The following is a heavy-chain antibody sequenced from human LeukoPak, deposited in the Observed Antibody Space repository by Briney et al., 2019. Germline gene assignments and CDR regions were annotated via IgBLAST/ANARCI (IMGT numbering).Heavy chain of an antibody. J-gene: IGHJ4*02. Sequence: SSETLSLTCAVYGGSFSGYYWSWIRQPPGKGLEWIGEINHSGSTNYNPSLKSRVTISVDTSKNQFSLKLSSVTAADTAVYYCARDAVAVAKPFDYWGQGTLVTVSS. D-gene: IGHD6-19*01. V-gene: IGHV4-34*01. CDR1: GGSFSGYY. CDR3: ARDAVAVAKPFDY. CDR2: INHSGST.